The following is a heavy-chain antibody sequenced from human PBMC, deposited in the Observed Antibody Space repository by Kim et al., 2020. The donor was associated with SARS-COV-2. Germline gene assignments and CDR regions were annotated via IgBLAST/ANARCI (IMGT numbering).Heavy chain of an antibody. CDR3: AFGHCGGDCSLDY. Sequence: SETLSLTCTVSGGSISSGGYYWSWIRQHPGKGLEWIGYIYYSGSTYYNPSLKSRVTISVDTSKNQFSLKLSSVTAADTAVYYCAFGHCGGDCSLDYWGQGTLVTVSS. J-gene: IGHJ4*02. D-gene: IGHD2-21*02. CDR1: GGSISSGGYY. CDR2: IYYSGST. V-gene: IGHV4-31*03.